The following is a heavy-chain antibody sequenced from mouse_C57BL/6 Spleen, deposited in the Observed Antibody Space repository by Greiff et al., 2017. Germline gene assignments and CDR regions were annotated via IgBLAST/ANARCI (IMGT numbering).Heavy chain of an antibody. CDR2: INPRSGYT. V-gene: IGHV1-7*01. J-gene: IGHJ2*01. CDR3: AREGDSSGYGGFDY. CDR1: GYTFTSYW. Sequence: VQLQQSGAELAKPGASVTLSCKASGYTFTSYWMHWVKQRPGQGLEWIGYINPRSGYTKYNQKFKDKATLTADKSSSTAYRQLSSLTYEDSAVYYCAREGDSSGYGGFDYWGQGTTLTVAS. D-gene: IGHD3-2*02.